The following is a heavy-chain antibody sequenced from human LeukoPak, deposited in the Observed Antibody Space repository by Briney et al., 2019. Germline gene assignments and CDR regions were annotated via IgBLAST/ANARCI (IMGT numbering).Heavy chain of an antibody. CDR3: ARANFLYCSSTTCLFDY. Sequence: ASVKVSCKASGYTFTDYYLHWVRQAPGQGLEWMGWINPNSGDTNYAQKFQGRVTMTRDTSISTAHMEMSRLRPDDTAVYYCARANFLYCSSTTCLFDYWGQGTLVTVSS. D-gene: IGHD2-2*01. CDR1: GYTFTDYY. J-gene: IGHJ4*02. V-gene: IGHV1-2*02. CDR2: INPNSGDT.